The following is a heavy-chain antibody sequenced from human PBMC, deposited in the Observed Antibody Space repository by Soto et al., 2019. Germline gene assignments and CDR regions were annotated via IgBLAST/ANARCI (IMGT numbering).Heavy chain of an antibody. D-gene: IGHD6-13*01. V-gene: IGHV3-66*01. CDR3: ARVHSSSYPYFDY. J-gene: IGHJ4*02. CDR2: IYGAGSA. Sequence: EVQLVESGGGLVQPGGSLRLSCAASGFTVSSYHMSWVRQAPGKGLEWVSIIYGAGSADFADSVKGRFPISRDNSKNTLYLQMSSLRAEDTAVYYCARVHSSSYPYFDYWGQGTLVTVSS. CDR1: GFTVSSYH.